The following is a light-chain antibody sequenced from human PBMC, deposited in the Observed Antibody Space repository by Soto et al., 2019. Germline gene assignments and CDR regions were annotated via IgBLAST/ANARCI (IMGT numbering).Light chain of an antibody. V-gene: IGKV3-20*01. Sequence: EIVLTQSPGTLSLSPGERATLSCRASQSISSTYLAWYQQRPGQPPRLLIYGASTRATGIPDRFSGSGSGTDFSLTISRLDPEDFAVFYCQQYAASPWTFGQGTKVEIK. CDR1: QSISSTY. CDR3: QQYAASPWT. J-gene: IGKJ1*01. CDR2: GAS.